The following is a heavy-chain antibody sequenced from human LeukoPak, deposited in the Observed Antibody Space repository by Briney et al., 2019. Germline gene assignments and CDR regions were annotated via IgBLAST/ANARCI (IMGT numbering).Heavy chain of an antibody. CDR3: ARDNKYYGSGSYYNV. V-gene: IGHV3-48*04. CDR2: ISSSSSTI. CDR1: GFTFSSYS. J-gene: IGHJ4*02. D-gene: IGHD3-10*01. Sequence: GGSLRLSCAASGFTFSSYSMNWVRQAPGKGMEWVSYISSSSSTIYYADSVKGRFTISRDNAKNSLYLQMNSLRAEDTAVYYCARDNKYYGSGSYYNVWGQGTLVTVSS.